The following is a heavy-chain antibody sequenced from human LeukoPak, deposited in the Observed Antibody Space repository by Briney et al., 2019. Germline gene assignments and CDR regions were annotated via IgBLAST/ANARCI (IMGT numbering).Heavy chain of an antibody. Sequence: GASVKVSCKASGYTFTGYYMYWARQAPGQGLEWMGWINPNSGGTNYAQKFQGRVTMTRDTSISTAYMELSRLRSDDTAVYYRARVRFLDYWGQGTLVTVSS. CDR3: ARVRFLDY. D-gene: IGHD2-21*01. J-gene: IGHJ4*02. CDR1: GYTFTGYY. CDR2: INPNSGGT. V-gene: IGHV1-2*02.